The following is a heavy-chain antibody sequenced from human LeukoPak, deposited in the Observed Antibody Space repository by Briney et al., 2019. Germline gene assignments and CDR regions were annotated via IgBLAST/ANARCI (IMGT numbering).Heavy chain of an antibody. D-gene: IGHD6-19*01. CDR3: AREASSGWSNWLDL. V-gene: IGHV4-59*11. CDR1: GGSISSHY. CDR2: IYYSGST. Sequence: PSETLSLTCTVSGGSISSHYGSWIRQPPGKGLEWIGNIYYSGSTNYNPSLKSRVTISIDTSKNQFSLKLSSVTAADTAVYYCAREASSGWSNWLDLWGQGTLVTVSS. J-gene: IGHJ5*02.